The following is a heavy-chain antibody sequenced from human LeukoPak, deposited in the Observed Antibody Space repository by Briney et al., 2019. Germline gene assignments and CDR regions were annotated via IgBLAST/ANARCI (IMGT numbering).Heavy chain of an antibody. V-gene: IGHV3-21*04. J-gene: IGHJ4*02. D-gene: IGHD3-9*01. CDR1: GFTSSSYS. CDR2: ISSSSSYI. Sequence: GESLRLSCAASGFTSSSYSMNWVRQAPGKGLEWVSSISSSSSYIYYADSVKGRFTISRDNAKNSLYLQMNNLRGEDTAVYYCAKVADRGDMLAGYYALDYWGEGTLVTVSS. CDR3: AKVADRGDMLAGYYALDY.